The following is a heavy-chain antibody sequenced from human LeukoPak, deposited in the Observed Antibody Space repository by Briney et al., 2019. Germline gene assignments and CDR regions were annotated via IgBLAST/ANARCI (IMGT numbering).Heavy chain of an antibody. J-gene: IGHJ4*02. CDR1: GFTVSAYA. CDR2: IYDDNT. V-gene: IGHV3-66*02. CDR3: ARDGDDSSGYQYYFDY. D-gene: IGHD3-22*01. Sequence: GVSLRLSCAASGFTVSAYAMAWVRQAPGKGLEWVSTIYDDNTYYADSVKGRFTISRDNSKNTLYLQMNSLRAEDTAVYCCARDGDDSSGYQYYFDYWGQGTLVTVSS.